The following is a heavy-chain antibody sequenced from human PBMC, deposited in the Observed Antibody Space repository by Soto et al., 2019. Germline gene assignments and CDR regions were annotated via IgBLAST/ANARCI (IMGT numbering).Heavy chain of an antibody. CDR2: IIPIFGTA. D-gene: IGHD6-25*01. J-gene: IGHJ6*02. CDR1: GGTFSSYA. CDR3: VRDHKQRGGHYYYYYGMDV. V-gene: IGHV1-69*13. Sequence: ASVKVSCKAYGGTFSSYAISWVRQAPGQGLEWIGRIIPIFGTANYAQKYQGRVTLTADESTSTAYMELSSLRSEDTAVFYFVRDHKQRGGHYYYYYGMDVWGQGTTVTVSS.